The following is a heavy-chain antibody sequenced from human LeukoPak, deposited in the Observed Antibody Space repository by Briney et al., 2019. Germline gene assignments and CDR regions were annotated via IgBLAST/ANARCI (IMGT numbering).Heavy chain of an antibody. CDR2: IGGSSSSI. V-gene: IGHV3-21*01. CDR3: AREFSEAFDY. Sequence: GGSHRLSRAASGFTFSSYSMNWVSPAPGTGLWWVSSIGGSSSSIFYAVPVKGRFTTSRGNAKNSLYLQMNSLGAEDTAVYYCAREFSEAFDYWGQGTLVTVSS. J-gene: IGHJ4*02. CDR1: GFTFSSYS.